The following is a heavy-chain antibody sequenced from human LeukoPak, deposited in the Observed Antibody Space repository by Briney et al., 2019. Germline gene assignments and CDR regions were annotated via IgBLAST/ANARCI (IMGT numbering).Heavy chain of an antibody. CDR3: ARSMYSVTSHFDY. CDR1: GGSISSSSYY. J-gene: IGHJ4*02. V-gene: IGHV4-39*01. CDR2: IYYSGST. Sequence: PSETLSLTCTVSGGSISSSSYYWGWIRQPPGKGLEWIGSIYYSGSTYYNPSLKSRVTISVDTSKNQFSLKLSSVTAADTAVYYCARSMYSVTSHFDYWGQGTLVTVSS. D-gene: IGHD4-17*01.